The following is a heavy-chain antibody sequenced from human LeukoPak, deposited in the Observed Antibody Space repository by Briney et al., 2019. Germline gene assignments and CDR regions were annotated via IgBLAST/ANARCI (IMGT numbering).Heavy chain of an antibody. Sequence: SETLSLTCAVYGGSFSGYYWSWIRQPPGKGLEWIGYIYYSGSTNYNPSLKSRVTISVDTSKNQFSLKLSSVTAADTAVYYCARHGRVRGVYLGYWFDPWGQGTLVTVSS. D-gene: IGHD3-10*01. V-gene: IGHV4-59*08. CDR2: IYYSGST. CDR1: GGSFSGYY. CDR3: ARHGRVRGVYLGYWFDP. J-gene: IGHJ5*02.